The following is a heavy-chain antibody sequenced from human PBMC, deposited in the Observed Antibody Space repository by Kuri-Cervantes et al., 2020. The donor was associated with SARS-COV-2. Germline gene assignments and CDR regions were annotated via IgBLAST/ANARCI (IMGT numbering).Heavy chain of an antibody. Sequence: GGSLRLSCAASGFTFSSYAMSWVHQAPGKGLDWVSAISGSGGSTYYADSVKGRFTISRDNSKNTLYLQMNSMRAEDTAVYYCARDPAVAGYFDYWGQGTRVTVSS. V-gene: IGHV3-23*01. CDR2: ISGSGGST. J-gene: IGHJ4*02. CDR3: ARDPAVAGYFDY. CDR1: GFTFSSYA. D-gene: IGHD6-19*01.